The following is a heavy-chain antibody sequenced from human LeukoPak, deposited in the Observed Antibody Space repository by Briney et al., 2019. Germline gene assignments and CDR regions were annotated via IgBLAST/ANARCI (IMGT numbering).Heavy chain of an antibody. CDR1: GFTFSSFW. Sequence: AGSLRLSCAASGFTFSSFWMHWVRQAPGKELVWVSRINTDGSSTSYADSVKGRFTISRDNAKNTLYLQMNSLRAEDTAVYYCARDIGYSSRDWGQGTMVTVSS. CDR3: ARDIGYSSRD. D-gene: IGHD6-13*01. CDR2: INTDGSST. V-gene: IGHV3-74*01. J-gene: IGHJ4*02.